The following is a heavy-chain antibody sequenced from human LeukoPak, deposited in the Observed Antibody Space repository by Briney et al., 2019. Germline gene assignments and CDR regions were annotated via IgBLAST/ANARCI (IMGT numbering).Heavy chain of an antibody. V-gene: IGHV3-21*04. CDR2: ISGSSSYI. J-gene: IGHJ3*02. D-gene: IGHD3-16*01. Sequence: GGSLRLSCVVSGFTFSSHSMNWVRQAPGKGLEWVACISGSSSYIYYADSLKGRFTISRDNAKNSLYLQMNSLRAEDTALYYCAKDFHRLGEFDAFDIWGQGTMVTVSS. CDR1: GFTFSSHS. CDR3: AKDFHRLGEFDAFDI.